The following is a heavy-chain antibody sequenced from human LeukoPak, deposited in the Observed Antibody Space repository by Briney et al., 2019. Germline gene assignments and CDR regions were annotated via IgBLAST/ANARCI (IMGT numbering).Heavy chain of an antibody. CDR2: IYTGGST. Sequence: PSETLSLTCTVSGGSISSYYWSWIRQPAGKGLEWIGRIYTGGSTNYNPSLKSRVTMSVDTSKNQFSLKLSSVTAADTAVYYCARVVVVPAAMSGYYYYYGMDVWGQGTTVTVSS. CDR3: ARVVVVPAAMSGYYYYYGMDV. D-gene: IGHD2-2*01. CDR1: GGSISSYY. V-gene: IGHV4-4*07. J-gene: IGHJ6*02.